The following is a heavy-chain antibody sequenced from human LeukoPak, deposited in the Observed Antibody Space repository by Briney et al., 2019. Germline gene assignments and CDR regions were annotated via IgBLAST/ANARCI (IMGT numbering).Heavy chain of an antibody. D-gene: IGHD3-22*01. Sequence: SETLSLTCAVYGGSFCGYYWSWIRQPPGKGLEWIGEINHSGSTNYNPSLKSRVTISVDTSKNQFSLKLSSVTAADTAVYYCARVGDDSSGYYIDYWGQGTLVTVSS. J-gene: IGHJ4*02. CDR2: INHSGST. CDR3: ARVGDDSSGYYIDY. CDR1: GGSFCGYY. V-gene: IGHV4-34*01.